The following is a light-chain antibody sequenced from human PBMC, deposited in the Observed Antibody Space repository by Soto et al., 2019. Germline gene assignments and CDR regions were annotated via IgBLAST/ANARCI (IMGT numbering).Light chain of an antibody. V-gene: IGLV2-14*01. J-gene: IGLJ1*01. Sequence: QSVLTQPASVSGPPGQTITISCTGTSRDTGGYNYVSWYQQHPGKAPKLMTYDVSNRPSGVSHRFSGSKSGNTATLTVSWLHSEGEADYYCSSYTSSSTYVFVTGTKVTGL. CDR2: DVS. CDR3: SSYTSSSTYV. CDR1: SRDTGGYNY.